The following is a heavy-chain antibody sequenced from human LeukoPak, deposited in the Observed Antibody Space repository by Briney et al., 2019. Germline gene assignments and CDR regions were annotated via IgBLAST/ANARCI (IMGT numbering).Heavy chain of an antibody. CDR1: GGSISSYY. D-gene: IGHD3-10*01. J-gene: IGHJ4*02. CDR3: ARVGMVRGVITIDY. V-gene: IGHV4-59*01. Sequence: SETLSLTCTVSGGSISSYYWSWIRQPPGKGLECIGYIYYSGSTNYNPSLKSRVTISVDTSKNQFSLKLSSVTAADTAVYYCARVGMVRGVITIDYWGQGTLVTVSS. CDR2: IYYSGST.